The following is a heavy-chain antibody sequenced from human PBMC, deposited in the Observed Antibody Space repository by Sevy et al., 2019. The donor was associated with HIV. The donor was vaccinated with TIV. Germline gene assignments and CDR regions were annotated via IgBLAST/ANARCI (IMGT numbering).Heavy chain of an antibody. CDR1: GFTFSCYA. Sequence: GGSLRLSCAASGFTFSCYAFHWVRQAPGKGLEWVAVIWYDGSNKYYADSVKGRFTIPKDNSKNTLYLQMNSLRAEDTAVYYCAGGYSYGSGSYTAPGWYFDLWGRGTLVTVSS. CDR3: AGGYSYGSGSYTAPGWYFDL. V-gene: IGHV3-33*08. D-gene: IGHD3-10*01. J-gene: IGHJ2*01. CDR2: IWYDGSNK.